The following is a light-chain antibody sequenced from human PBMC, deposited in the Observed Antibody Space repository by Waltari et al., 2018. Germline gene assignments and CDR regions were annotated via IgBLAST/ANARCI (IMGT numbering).Light chain of an antibody. Sequence: SSELTQDPAVSVALGQTVRPTSPGDSPNSHYASLCQQRAGQAPLLVIYGKNKRPSGIPDRFSGSSLGDTSSLTITAARAEDEADYYCSSRDIRGIQLLFGGGTKLTVL. CDR2: GKN. CDR3: SSRDIRGIQLL. V-gene: IGLV3-19*01. J-gene: IGLJ3*02. CDR1: SPNSHY.